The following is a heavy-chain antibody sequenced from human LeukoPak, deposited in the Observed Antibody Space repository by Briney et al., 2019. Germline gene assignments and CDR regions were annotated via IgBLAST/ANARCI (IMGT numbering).Heavy chain of an antibody. J-gene: IGHJ4*02. CDR1: GGSFSGYY. V-gene: IGHV4-34*01. D-gene: IGHD3-16*01. CDR2: INHSGST. Sequence: SETLSLTCAVYGGSFSGYYWSWICQPPGKGLEWIGEINHSGSTNYNPSLKSRVTISVDTSKNQFSLKLSSVTAADTAVYYCARASYDYVWGSYRPFYFDYWGQGTLVTVSS. CDR3: ARASYDYVWGSYRPFYFDY.